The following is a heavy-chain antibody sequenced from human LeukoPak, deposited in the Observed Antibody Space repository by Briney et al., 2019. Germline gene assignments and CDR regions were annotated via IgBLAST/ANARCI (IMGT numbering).Heavy chain of an antibody. CDR3: ARHPGDY. J-gene: IGHJ4*02. CDR2: IYYSGST. V-gene: IGHV4-59*08. Sequence: PSETLSLTCTVSGGSISSYYWSWLRQPPGKGLEWIGYIYYSGSTNYNPSLKSRVTISVDTSKNQFSLKLSSVTAADTAVYYCARHPGDYWGQGTLVTVSS. CDR1: GGSISSYY.